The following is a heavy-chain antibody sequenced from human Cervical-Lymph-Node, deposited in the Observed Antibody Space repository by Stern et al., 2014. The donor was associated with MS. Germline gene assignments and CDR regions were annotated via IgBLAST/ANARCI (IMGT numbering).Heavy chain of an antibody. V-gene: IGHV3-21*01. CDR3: ARAPLDDYGDSYYFDY. CDR1: GFTFSSYN. J-gene: IGHJ4*02. CDR2: ITSTGYR. D-gene: IGHD4-17*01. Sequence: EVQLVQSGGGLVKPGGSLRLSCAASGFTFSSYNMNWVRQAPGKGLEWVSSITSTGYRYNADSLKGRFTISRDNAKNSLYLHMNSLRAEDTAVYYCARAPLDDYGDSYYFDYWGQGTLVTVSS.